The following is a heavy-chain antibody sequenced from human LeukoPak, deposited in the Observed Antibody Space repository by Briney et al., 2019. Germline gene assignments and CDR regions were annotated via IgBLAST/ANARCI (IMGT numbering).Heavy chain of an antibody. CDR3: ARADIVVVVAATREDYYYGMDV. V-gene: IGHV1-69*13. Sequence: SVKLSCKAAGGTFSSSAISWVRQAPGQALEWMGGIIPIFGTANYAQKFQGRVTITADESTSTAYMELSSLRSEDTAVYYCARADIVVVVAATREDYYYGMDVWGQGTTVTVSS. D-gene: IGHD2-15*01. CDR2: IIPIFGTA. J-gene: IGHJ6*02. CDR1: GGTFSSSA.